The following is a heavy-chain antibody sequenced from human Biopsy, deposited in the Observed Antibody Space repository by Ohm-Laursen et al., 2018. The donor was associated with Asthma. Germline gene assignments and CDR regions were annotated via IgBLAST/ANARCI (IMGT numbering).Heavy chain of an antibody. CDR3: AGFCSGGNCPDH. V-gene: IGHV4-59*07. CDR1: PGSFSGFY. CDR2: IHYSGST. D-gene: IGHD2-15*01. Sequence: SDTLSLTCDVYPGSFSGFYWTWIRQPPGKGLEWIGNIHYSGSTYSNPSLKSRVTISVDTSKKQISLRLSSVIAADTAVYYCAGFCSGGNCPDHWGQGTLVTVSS. J-gene: IGHJ4*02.